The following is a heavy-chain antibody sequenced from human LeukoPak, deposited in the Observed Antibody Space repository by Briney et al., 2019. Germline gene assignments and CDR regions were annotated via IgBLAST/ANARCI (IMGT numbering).Heavy chain of an antibody. CDR1: GFTFSSYW. CDR2: IKQDGSEK. J-gene: IGHJ3*02. Sequence: GGSLRLSCAASGFTFSSYWMSWVRQAPGKGLGWVANIKQDGSEKYYVDSVKGRFTISRDNAKNSLYLQMNSLRAEDTAVYYCARPSMVRGVADAFDIWGQGTMVTVSS. V-gene: IGHV3-7*01. D-gene: IGHD3-10*01. CDR3: ARPSMVRGVADAFDI.